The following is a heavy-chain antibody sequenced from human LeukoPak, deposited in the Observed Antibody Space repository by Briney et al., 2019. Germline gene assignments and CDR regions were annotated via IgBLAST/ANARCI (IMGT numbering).Heavy chain of an antibody. CDR3: ARGPGGGYYDSSGSH. J-gene: IGHJ4*02. Sequence: GGSLRLSCAASGFTFSSYSMNWVRQAPGKGLEWVSSISSSSSYIYYADSVKGRFTISRDNAKNSLYLQMNSLRAEDTAVYYCARGPGGGYYDSSGSHGGKEPLVPVSS. V-gene: IGHV3-21*01. D-gene: IGHD3-22*01. CDR2: ISSSSSYI. CDR1: GFTFSSYS.